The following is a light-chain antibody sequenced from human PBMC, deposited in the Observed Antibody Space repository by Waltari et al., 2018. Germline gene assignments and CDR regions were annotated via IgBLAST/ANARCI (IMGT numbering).Light chain of an antibody. Sequence: QSALTQPASVSGSPGQSTPIPCAGTSSDVGNSHHVSWYQQYPGKAPKLMIHDVNKRPSGVTNRFSGSKSGNTASLTISGLQPEDEAGYYCCAHAGSYSFVFGGGTRVTVL. V-gene: IGLV2-23*02. CDR3: CAHAGSYSFV. CDR2: DVN. J-gene: IGLJ2*01. CDR1: SSDVGNSHH.